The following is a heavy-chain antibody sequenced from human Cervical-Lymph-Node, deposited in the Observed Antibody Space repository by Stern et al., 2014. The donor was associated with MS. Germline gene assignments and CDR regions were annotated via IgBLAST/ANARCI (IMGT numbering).Heavy chain of an antibody. CDR3: ARGSSWCDY. J-gene: IGHJ4*02. CDR1: GGSVSRSY. CDR2: VSHSGNT. V-gene: IGHV4-59*02. D-gene: IGHD6-13*01. Sequence: VRLVESGPGLVKASETLSLTCTVSGGSVSRSYWTWIRQSPGKGLEWIGYVSHSGNTNYNPSLKSRVTMSVDMSKNQLSLKLTSVTAADTAIYYCARGSSWCDYWGQGTLVTVSS.